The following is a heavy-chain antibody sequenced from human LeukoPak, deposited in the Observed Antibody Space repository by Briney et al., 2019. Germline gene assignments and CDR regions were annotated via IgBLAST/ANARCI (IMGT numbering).Heavy chain of an antibody. CDR3: ARVYYYDSSGYLGSGAFDI. V-gene: IGHV3-21*01. D-gene: IGHD3-22*01. CDR1: GFTFSSYS. Sequence: GGSLRLSCAASGFTFSSYSMNWVRQAPGKGLEWVSSIRSSSSYIYYADSVKGRFTISRDNAKNSLYLQMNSLRAEDTAVYYCARVYYYDSSGYLGSGAFDIWGQGTMVTVSS. J-gene: IGHJ3*02. CDR2: IRSSSSYI.